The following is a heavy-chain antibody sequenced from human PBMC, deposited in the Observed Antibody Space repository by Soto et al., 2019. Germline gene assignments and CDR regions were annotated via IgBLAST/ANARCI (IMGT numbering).Heavy chain of an antibody. CDR1: GGSSSSGGYS. Sequence: SETLSLTCAVSGGSSSSGGYSWSWIRQPPGKGLEWIGYIYYSGSTYYNPSLKSRVTISVDTSKNQFSLKLSSVTAADTAVYYCARSLTITMIVVPRGGAFDIWGQGTMVTVSS. J-gene: IGHJ3*02. CDR2: IYYSGST. CDR3: ARSLTITMIVVPRGGAFDI. V-gene: IGHV4-30-2*03. D-gene: IGHD3-22*01.